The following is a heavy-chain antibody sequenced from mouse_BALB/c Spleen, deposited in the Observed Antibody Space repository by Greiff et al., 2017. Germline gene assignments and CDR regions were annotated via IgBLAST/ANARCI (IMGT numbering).Heavy chain of an antibody. CDR1: SYTFTSYW. CDR2: INPSTGYT. J-gene: IGHJ3*01. CDR3: ARFGNFAY. V-gene: IGHV1-7*01. D-gene: IGHD2-1*01. Sequence: VKLMESGAELAKPGASVKMSCKASSYTFTSYWMHWVKQRPGQGLEWIGYINPSTGYTEYNQKFKDKATLTADKSSSTAYMQLSSLTSEDSAVYYCARFGNFAYWGQGTLVTVS.